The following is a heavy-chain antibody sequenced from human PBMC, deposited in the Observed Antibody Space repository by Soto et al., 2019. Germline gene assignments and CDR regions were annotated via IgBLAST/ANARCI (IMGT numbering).Heavy chain of an antibody. CDR1: GASISTNNW. V-gene: IGHV4-4*02. Sequence: SETLSLTCAVSGASISTNNWWGWVRQPPGKGLEWIGAVYHSGSTNCNPSLKSRVTISIDKSKNQFSLRLTSMTAADTAVYYCAVPGAGDFDYWSQGTLVTVSS. CDR3: AVPGAGDFDY. D-gene: IGHD6-13*01. J-gene: IGHJ4*02. CDR2: VYHSGST.